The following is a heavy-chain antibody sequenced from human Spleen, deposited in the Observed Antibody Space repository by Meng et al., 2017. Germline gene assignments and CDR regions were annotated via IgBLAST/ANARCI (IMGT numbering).Heavy chain of an antibody. CDR2: IYYSGST. V-gene: IGHV4-31*03. CDR3: ARGRPREVVVAATGGNWFDP. J-gene: IGHJ5*02. CDR1: GGAISSGGYY. D-gene: IGHD2-15*01. Sequence: QVQTKESGQGWVKPPHTLSLTCTVSGGAISSGGYYWSWIRQHPGKGLEWIGYIYYSGSTYYNPSLKSRVTISVDTSKNQFSLKLSSVTAADTAVYYCARGRPREVVVAATGGNWFDPWGQGTLVTVSS.